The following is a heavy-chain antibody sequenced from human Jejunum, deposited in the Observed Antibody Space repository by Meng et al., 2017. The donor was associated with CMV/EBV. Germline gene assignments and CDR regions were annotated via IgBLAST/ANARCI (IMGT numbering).Heavy chain of an antibody. CDR3: AREVWDDWHYSGMDV. J-gene: IGHJ6*02. Sequence: FTVRNSAMRGVRQALRKGLEWVSSISGSGGDKFYADSMRGRFTISRENSKNTVYLQMNSLRAEDTAVYYCAREVWDDWHYSGMDVWGQGTTVTVSS. V-gene: IGHV3-23*01. D-gene: IGHD3-16*01. CDR1: FTVRNSA. CDR2: ISGSGGDK.